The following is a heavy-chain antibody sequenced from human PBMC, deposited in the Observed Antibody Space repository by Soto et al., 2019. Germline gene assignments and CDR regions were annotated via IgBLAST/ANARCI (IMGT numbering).Heavy chain of an antibody. CDR2: ISYDGSNK. CDR3: ATLKRSGWDD. CDR1: GFSFSSFA. V-gene: IGHV3-30-3*01. J-gene: IGHJ4*02. D-gene: IGHD6-19*01. Sequence: GGSLTLCCAASGFSFSSFAMHCVRQAPGKGLEWVAVISYDGSNKYYADSVKGRVTISRDNSKNTMYLQMNSLRAGDTAVYYCATLKRSGWDDWGQGTLVTVSS.